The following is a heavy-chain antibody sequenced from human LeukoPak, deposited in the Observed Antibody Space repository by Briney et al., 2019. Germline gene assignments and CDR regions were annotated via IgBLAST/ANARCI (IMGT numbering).Heavy chain of an antibody. CDR2: IWYDGSNK. CDR3: ARDGVVVVPAAINYYYYGMDV. J-gene: IGHJ6*02. D-gene: IGHD2-2*02. Sequence: GGSLRLSCAAFGFTFSSYGMHWVRQAPGKGLEWVAVIWYDGSNKYYADSVKGRFTISRDNSKNTLYLQMNSLRAEDTAVYYCARDGVVVVPAAINYYYYGMDVWGQGTTVTVSS. V-gene: IGHV3-33*01. CDR1: GFTFSSYG.